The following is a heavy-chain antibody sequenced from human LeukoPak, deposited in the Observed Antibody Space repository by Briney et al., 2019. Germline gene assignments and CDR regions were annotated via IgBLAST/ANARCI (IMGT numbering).Heavy chain of an antibody. V-gene: IGHV1-69*05. CDR1: GGTFSSYA. J-gene: IGHJ1*01. CDR3: ARDRCSGGDCFSGYFQH. Sequence: ASVKVSCKASGGTFSSYAISWVRQAPGQGLEWMGGIIPIFATANYAQKFQGRVTITTDESTSTAYMELSSLRSEDTAVYYCARDRCSGGDCFSGYFQHGGKGTLGTVSS. CDR2: IIPIFATA. D-gene: IGHD2-21*02.